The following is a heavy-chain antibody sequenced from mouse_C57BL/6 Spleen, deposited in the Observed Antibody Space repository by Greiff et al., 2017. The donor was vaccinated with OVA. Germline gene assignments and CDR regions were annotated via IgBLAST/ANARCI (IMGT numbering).Heavy chain of an antibody. V-gene: IGHV5-16*01. Sequence: EVQGVESAGGLVQPGSSMKLSCTASGFTFSDYYMAWVRQVPEKGLEWVANINYDGSSTYYLDSLKSRFIISRDNAKNILYLQMSSLKSEDTATYYCARDRGYGSSYYYAMDYWGQGTSVTVSS. J-gene: IGHJ4*01. D-gene: IGHD1-1*01. CDR3: ARDRGYGSSYYYAMDY. CDR1: GFTFSDYY. CDR2: INYDGSST.